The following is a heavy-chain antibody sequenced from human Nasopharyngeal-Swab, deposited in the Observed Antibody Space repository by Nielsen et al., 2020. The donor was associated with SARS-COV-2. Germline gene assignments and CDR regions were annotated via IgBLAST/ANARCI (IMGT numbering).Heavy chain of an antibody. J-gene: IGHJ3*02. Sequence: SETLSLTCTVSGGSISSYYWSWIRQPPGKRLEWIGYIYYSGSTNYNPSLKSRVTISVDTSKNQFSLKLSSVTAADTAVYYCAREGDAFDIWGQGTMVTVSS. CDR3: AREGDAFDI. CDR2: IYYSGST. CDR1: GGSISSYY. V-gene: IGHV4-59*13.